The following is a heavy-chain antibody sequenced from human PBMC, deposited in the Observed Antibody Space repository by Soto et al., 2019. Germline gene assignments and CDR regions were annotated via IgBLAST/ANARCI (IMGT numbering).Heavy chain of an antibody. D-gene: IGHD3-22*01. CDR1: GGSFSTYY. CDR3: FGWLGSNWLDP. J-gene: IGHJ5*02. V-gene: IGHV4-34*01. Sequence: QVQPQQWGTGLLKPSETLSLTCAVYGGSFSTYYWYWIRQPPGKGLEWIGEINHSGNTQYNPSLKSRVTMSVDTSKNQFSLKLTSVTAADTAVYYCFGWLGSNWLDPWGQGTLVTVSS. CDR2: INHSGNT.